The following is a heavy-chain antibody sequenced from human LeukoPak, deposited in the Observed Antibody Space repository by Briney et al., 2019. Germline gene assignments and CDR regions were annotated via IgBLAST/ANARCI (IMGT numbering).Heavy chain of an antibody. CDR2: IYYSGIT. J-gene: IGHJ4*02. V-gene: IGHV4-59*01. D-gene: IGHD2-15*01. Sequence: SETLSLTCTVSGGSISSYYWSWIRHPPRKGREWIGHIYYSGITNYNPPLKSRVTISVDTSKNQFSLKLSSVTAADTAVYYCARVPARSRFDYWGQGTLVTVSS. CDR3: ARVPARSRFDY. CDR1: GGSISSYY.